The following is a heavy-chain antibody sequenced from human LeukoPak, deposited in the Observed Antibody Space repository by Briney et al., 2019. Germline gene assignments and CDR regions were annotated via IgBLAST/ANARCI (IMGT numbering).Heavy chain of an antibody. Sequence: GRSLRLSCAASGFTFSSYAMHWVRQAPGKGLEWVAVISYDGSNKYYADSVKGRFTISRDNSKNTLYLQMNSLRAEDTAVYYCARWGLDGSSGSLDYWDQGTLVTVSS. J-gene: IGHJ4*02. CDR3: ARWGLDGSSGSLDY. CDR1: GFTFSSYA. D-gene: IGHD3-22*01. V-gene: IGHV3-30-3*01. CDR2: ISYDGSNK.